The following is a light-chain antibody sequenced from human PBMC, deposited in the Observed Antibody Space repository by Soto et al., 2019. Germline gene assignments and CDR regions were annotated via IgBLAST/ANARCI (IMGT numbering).Light chain of an antibody. J-gene: IGLJ1*01. CDR3: SSYTSSSTLYV. CDR2: DVN. CDR1: SSDVGGYNY. V-gene: IGLV2-14*01. Sequence: QAVVTQPASVSGSPGQSITISCTGTSSDVGGYNYVSWYQQHPGKAPKLMIYDVNNRPSGVSNRFSGSKSGNTASLTISGLQAEDEADYYCSSYTSSSTLYVFGTGTKVTVL.